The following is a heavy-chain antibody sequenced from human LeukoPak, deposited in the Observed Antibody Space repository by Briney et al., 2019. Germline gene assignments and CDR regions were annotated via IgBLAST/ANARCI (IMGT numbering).Heavy chain of an antibody. J-gene: IGHJ4*02. CDR3: ARDGGYYDILTGSIDY. CDR2: ISSSSSYI. Sequence: PGGSLRLSCAASGFTFSSYSMNWVRQAPGKGLEWVSSISSSSSYIYYADSVKGRLTISRDNAKNSLYLQMNSLRAEDTAVYYCARDGGYYDILTGSIDYWGQGTLVTVSS. CDR1: GFTFSSYS. V-gene: IGHV3-21*01. D-gene: IGHD3-9*01.